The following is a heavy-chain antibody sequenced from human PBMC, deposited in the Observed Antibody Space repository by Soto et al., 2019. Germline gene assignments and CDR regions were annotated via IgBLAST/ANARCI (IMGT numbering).Heavy chain of an antibody. J-gene: IGHJ4*02. Sequence: SETLSLTCIVSGGPLSGYYWSWMRQPPGKGLEWIGYIYYSGNTKYNPSLKSRVTMSVDTPKNHFSLRLSSVTAADTAVYFCARQRVGELSPFDCWGQGTLVTVSS. CDR1: GGPLSGYY. CDR3: ARQRVGELSPFDC. V-gene: IGHV4-59*08. D-gene: IGHD3-10*01. CDR2: IYYSGNT.